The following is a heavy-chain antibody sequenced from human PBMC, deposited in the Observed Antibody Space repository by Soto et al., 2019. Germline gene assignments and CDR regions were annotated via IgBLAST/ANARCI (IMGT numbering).Heavy chain of an antibody. V-gene: IGHV1-2*02. CDR1: GYSFTSYW. Sequence: PGESLKISCKGSGYSFTSYWISWVRQAPGKGLEWMGGIIPIFGTANYAQKFQGRVTMTRDTSISTAYMELRRLRSDDTAVYYCASAYTSRWYSNYYYGMDVWGHGTTVTVSS. CDR2: IIPIFGTA. D-gene: IGHD6-13*01. CDR3: ASAYTSRWYSNYYYGMDV. J-gene: IGHJ6*02.